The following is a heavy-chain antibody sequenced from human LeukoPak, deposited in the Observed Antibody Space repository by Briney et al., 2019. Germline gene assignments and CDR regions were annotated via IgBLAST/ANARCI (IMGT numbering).Heavy chain of an antibody. CDR2: ISSGSIYI. CDR1: GFTFSNFL. J-gene: IGHJ4*02. V-gene: IGHV3-21*01. CDR3: ARDPSLLFY. Sequence: GGSLRLSCAASGFTFSNFLMNWVRQAPGKGLEWVSSISSGSIYIYYADSVKGRFTISRDNAKNSLYLQMNSLRAEDMAVYYCARDPSLLFYWGQGTLVTVSS. D-gene: IGHD2-15*01.